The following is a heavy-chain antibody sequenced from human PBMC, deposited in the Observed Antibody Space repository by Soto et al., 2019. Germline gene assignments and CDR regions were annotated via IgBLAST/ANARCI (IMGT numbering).Heavy chain of an antibody. V-gene: IGHV1-46*01. CDR1: GYTFTSYY. D-gene: IGHD6-19*01. CDR2: INPSGGST. CDR3: IAVASRAAAFDI. Sequence: ASVKVSCKASGYTFTSYYMHWVLQAPGQGLEWMGIINPSGGSTSYAQKFQGRVTMTRDTSTSTVYMELSSLRSEDTAVYYCIAVASRAAAFDIWGQGTMVTVSS. J-gene: IGHJ3*02.